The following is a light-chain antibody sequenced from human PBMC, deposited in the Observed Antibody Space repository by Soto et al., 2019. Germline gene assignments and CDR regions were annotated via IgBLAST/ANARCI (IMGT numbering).Light chain of an antibody. V-gene: IGKV1-8*01. J-gene: IGKJ4*01. Sequence: AIRMTQSPSSFSASTGDRVTITCRASQGISSHLAWYQVKPGKAPRLLIYTASYLESGVPSRFSGSGSGTEFDPAISSLESEDYAVYYCQQYFSYPLAVGGGTKVEIQ. CDR3: QQYFSYPLA. CDR1: QGISSH. CDR2: TAS.